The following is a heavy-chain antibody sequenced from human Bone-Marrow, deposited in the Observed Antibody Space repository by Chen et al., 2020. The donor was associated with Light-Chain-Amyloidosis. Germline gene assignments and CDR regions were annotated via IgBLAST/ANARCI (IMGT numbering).Heavy chain of an antibody. J-gene: IGHJ3*02. Sequence: EVQLVESGGGLVQPGGSLRLSCAASGFSFSSYAMSWVRQAPGKGLEWVSCISGSGCSRYYADSVKGRLTISRDNSKNALFLQMNSLRAEDTAVYYCAKDISYDDILPGYPADAFDIWGQGTMVTVSS. CDR2: ISGSGCSR. V-gene: IGHV3-23*04. CDR3: AKDISYDDILPGYPADAFDI. D-gene: IGHD3-9*01. CDR1: GFSFSSYA.